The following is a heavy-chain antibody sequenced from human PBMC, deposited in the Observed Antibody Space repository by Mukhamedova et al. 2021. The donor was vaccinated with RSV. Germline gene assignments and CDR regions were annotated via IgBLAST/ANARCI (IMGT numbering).Heavy chain of an antibody. D-gene: IGHD4-11*01. CDR2: EDGET. J-gene: IGHJ4*02. CDR3: ATDYSNYYYFDY. V-gene: IGHV1-24*01. Sequence: EDGETIYAQKFQGRVTMTEDTSTDTAYMELSSLRSEDTAVYYCATDYSNYYYFDYWGQGTLVTVSS.